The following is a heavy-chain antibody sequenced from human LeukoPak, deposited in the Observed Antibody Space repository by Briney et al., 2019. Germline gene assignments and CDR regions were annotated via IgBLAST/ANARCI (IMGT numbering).Heavy chain of an antibody. D-gene: IGHD1-26*01. J-gene: IGHJ4*02. CDR2: IYYSGST. V-gene: IGHV4-61*01. CDR3: ATSGSYPFYFDY. Sequence: SETLSLTCTVSGGSVSSGSYYWSWIRQPPGKGLEWIGYIYYSGSTNYNPSLKSRVTISVDTSKNQFSLKLRSVTAADTAVYYCATSGSYPFYFDYWGQGTLVTVSS. CDR1: GGSVSSGSYY.